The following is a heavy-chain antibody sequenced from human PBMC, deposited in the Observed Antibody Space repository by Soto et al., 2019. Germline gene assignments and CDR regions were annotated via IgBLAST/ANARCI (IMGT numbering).Heavy chain of an antibody. Sequence: PSGTLSLTCTVSGASISSSYWSWIRQSPGKGLEWIGYVYHTGSTYYNPCLKSRVTISVDRFKNQFSLKLSSVTAADTAVYYCARAKDYYGSGSYRGVNWFDPWGQGTLVTVSS. CDR3: ARAKDYYGSGSYRGVNWFDP. J-gene: IGHJ5*02. CDR1: GASISSSY. V-gene: IGHV4-59*12. CDR2: VYHTGST. D-gene: IGHD3-10*01.